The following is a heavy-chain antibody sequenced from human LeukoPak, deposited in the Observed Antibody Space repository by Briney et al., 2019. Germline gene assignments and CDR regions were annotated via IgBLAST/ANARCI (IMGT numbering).Heavy chain of an antibody. Sequence: PSETLSLTCTVSGGSISGYYWSWIRQPAGKGLEWIGRIYTSGSTNYNPSLKSRVTMSVDTSKNQFSLKLSSVTAADTAVYYCARDKVELPYYYYMDVWGKGTTVTVSS. CDR2: IYTSGST. CDR1: GGSISGYY. J-gene: IGHJ6*03. D-gene: IGHD1-7*01. CDR3: ARDKVELPYYYYMDV. V-gene: IGHV4-4*07.